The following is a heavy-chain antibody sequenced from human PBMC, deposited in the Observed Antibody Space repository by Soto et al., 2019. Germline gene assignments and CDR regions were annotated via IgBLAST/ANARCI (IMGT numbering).Heavy chain of an antibody. CDR3: ARGALFWSGSFGLGY. D-gene: IGHD3-3*01. J-gene: IGHJ4*02. Sequence: PSEPLSLTCTVSGGSISSGGYYWSWIRQHPGKGLEWIGYINHSGSTNYNPSLKSRVTISVDTSKNQFSLKLSPVTAADTAVYYCARGALFWSGSFGLGYWGQGTLVTVSS. CDR1: GGSISSGGYY. V-gene: IGHV4-31*03. CDR2: INHSGST.